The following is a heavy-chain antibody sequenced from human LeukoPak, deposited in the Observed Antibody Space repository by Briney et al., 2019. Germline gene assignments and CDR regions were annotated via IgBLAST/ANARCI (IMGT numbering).Heavy chain of an antibody. J-gene: IGHJ4*02. V-gene: IGHV3-23*01. Sequence: GGSLRLSCAASGFTFSSYAMSWVRQAPGQGLEWVSAISDSGGNTYYADSVRGRFTISRDNSKNTLYLQMNSLRAEDTAVYYCAKQDIRSSAWYDWGQGTLVTVSS. CDR1: GFTFSSYA. CDR2: ISDSGGNT. D-gene: IGHD6-19*01. CDR3: AKQDIRSSAWYD.